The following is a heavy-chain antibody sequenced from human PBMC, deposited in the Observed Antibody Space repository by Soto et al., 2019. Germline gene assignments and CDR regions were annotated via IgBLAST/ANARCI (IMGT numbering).Heavy chain of an antibody. CDR3: AKERTRHFDY. V-gene: IGHV3-30*18. CDR1: GFTFRSYG. CDR2: ISYDGNNK. Sequence: GGSLRLSCAASGFTFRSYGMHWFRQAPGKGLEWVAVISYDGNNKYYADSVKGRLTISRDNSKNTVSLQMNSLRAEDTAVYFCAKERTRHFDYWGQGIPVTVSS. J-gene: IGHJ4*02. D-gene: IGHD1-1*01.